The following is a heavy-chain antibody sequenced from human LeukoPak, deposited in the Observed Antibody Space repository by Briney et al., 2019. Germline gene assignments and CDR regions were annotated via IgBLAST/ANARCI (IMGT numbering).Heavy chain of an antibody. Sequence: GGSLRLSCAASGFTFSSYGMHWVRQAPGKGLEWVAFIRYDGSNKYYADSVKGRFTISRDNSKNTLYLQMNSLRAEDTAVYYCAKVGIEYCSSTSCYYDYWGQGTLVTVSS. V-gene: IGHV3-30*02. D-gene: IGHD2-2*01. J-gene: IGHJ4*02. CDR3: AKVGIEYCSSTSCYYDY. CDR1: GFTFSSYG. CDR2: IRYDGSNK.